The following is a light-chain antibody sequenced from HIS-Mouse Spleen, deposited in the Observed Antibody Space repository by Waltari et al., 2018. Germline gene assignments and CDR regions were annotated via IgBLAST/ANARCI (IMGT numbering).Light chain of an antibody. V-gene: IGLV2-18*02. CDR3: SSYTSSSTV. J-gene: IGLJ1*01. CDR2: EVS. Sequence: QSALPQPPSVSGYPGQPVTIPTPGPSSAFGTYTRFPWYQQPPGTAPKLMIDEVSNRPSGVPDRFSGSKSGNTASLTISGLQAEDEADYYCSSYTSSSTVFGTGTKVTVL. CDR1: SSAFGTYTR.